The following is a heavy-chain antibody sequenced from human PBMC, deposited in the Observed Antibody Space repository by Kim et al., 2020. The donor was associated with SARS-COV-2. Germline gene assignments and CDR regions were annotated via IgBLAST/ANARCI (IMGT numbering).Heavy chain of an antibody. V-gene: IGHV3-23*01. CDR3: AKDSGNDYVGQLDY. J-gene: IGHJ4*02. D-gene: IGHD3-16*01. Sequence: GGSLRLSCAASGFTFTRYAMSWVRQAPGKGLEWVSGISGSGTRTYYAGSVKGRFTISRDNSKNTVYLQMNSLRAEDTAAYYCAKDSGNDYVGQLDYLGQGILVTVSS. CDR1: GFTFTRYA. CDR2: ISGSGTRT.